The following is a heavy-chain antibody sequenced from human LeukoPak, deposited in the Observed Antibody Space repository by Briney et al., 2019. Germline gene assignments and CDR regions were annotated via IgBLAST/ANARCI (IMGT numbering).Heavy chain of an antibody. Sequence: ASVKVSCKSSGYTFTDYYMHWVRQAPGQGLEWMGWINPNNGGTSYAQKFQGRVTMTRDTSITTSYMELPSLTSDDTAVYYCARGYSSPVPNFDYWGQGTLVTVSS. J-gene: IGHJ4*02. CDR2: INPNNGGT. V-gene: IGHV1-2*02. CDR3: ARGYSSPVPNFDY. D-gene: IGHD6-13*01. CDR1: GYTFTDYY.